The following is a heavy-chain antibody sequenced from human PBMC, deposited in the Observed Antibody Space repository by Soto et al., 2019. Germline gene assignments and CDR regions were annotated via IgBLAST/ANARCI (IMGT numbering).Heavy chain of an antibody. CDR1: GYTFTSYG. CDR2: ISAYNYNT. V-gene: IGHV1-18*01. J-gene: IGHJ5*02. Sequence: QVQLVQSGAEVKKPGASVKVSCKASGYTFTSYGLSWVRQAPGQGLAWMGRISAYNYNTNYAQKIQGRVTMTTDTSTSTAYMELRSLRSDGTAVYDCARVVGALGHWFDPWGQGTLVTVSS. D-gene: IGHD1-26*01. CDR3: ARVVGALGHWFDP.